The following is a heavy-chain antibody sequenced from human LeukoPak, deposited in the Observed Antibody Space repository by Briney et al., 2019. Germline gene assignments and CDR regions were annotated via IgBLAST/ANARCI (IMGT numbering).Heavy chain of an antibody. J-gene: IGHJ4*02. CDR3: AKDPRNSSGWYGTYYFDY. CDR2: IRYDGSNK. D-gene: IGHD6-19*01. V-gene: IGHV3-30*02. Sequence: GGSLRLSCAASGFTFSSYGMHRVRQAPGKGLERVAFIRYDGSNKYYADSVKGRFTISRDNSKNTLYLQMNSLRAEDTAVYYCAKDPRNSSGWYGTYYFDYWGQGTLVTVSS. CDR1: GFTFSSYG.